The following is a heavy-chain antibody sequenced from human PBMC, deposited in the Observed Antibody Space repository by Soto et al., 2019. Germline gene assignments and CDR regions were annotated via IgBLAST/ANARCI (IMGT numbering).Heavy chain of an antibody. V-gene: IGHV4-34*01. Sequence: SETLSLTCAVYGGSFSGYYSSWIRQPPGKGLEWIGEINHSGSTNYNPSLKSRVTISVDTSKNQFSLKLSSVTAADTAVYYCARKGSAFGYWGQGTMVTVYS. CDR2: INHSGST. J-gene: IGHJ4*02. CDR1: GGSFSGYY. D-gene: IGHD3-16*01. CDR3: ARKGSAFGY.